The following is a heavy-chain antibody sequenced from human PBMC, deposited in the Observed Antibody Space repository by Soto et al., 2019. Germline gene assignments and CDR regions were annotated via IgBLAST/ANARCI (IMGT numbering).Heavy chain of an antibody. J-gene: IGHJ5*02. D-gene: IGHD2-15*01. V-gene: IGHV2-5*02. CDR3: ARWVAAKSVDWCDP. Sequence: QITLKESGPTLVKPTQTLTLTCTFSGFSLSTSGVGVGWIRQPPGKALEWLALIYWDDDKRYSPSLKSRLTITKDTSKNQVVLTMTNMDPMDTATYYCARWVAAKSVDWCDPWGQGALVTVSS. CDR1: GFSLSTSGVG. CDR2: IYWDDDK.